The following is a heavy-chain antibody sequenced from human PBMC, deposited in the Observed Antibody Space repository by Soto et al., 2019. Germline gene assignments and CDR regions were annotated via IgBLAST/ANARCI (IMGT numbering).Heavy chain of an antibody. V-gene: IGHV4-39*01. CDR3: ARKGPSSGGSCVTA. CDR2: IYYSGST. D-gene: IGHD2-15*01. Sequence: TLSLTCTVSGGSISSSSYYWGWIRQPPGKGLEWIGSIYYSGSTYYNPSLKSRVTISVDTSKNQFSLKLSSVTAADTAVYYCARKGPSSGGSCVTAWGQGTLVTVSS. J-gene: IGHJ5*02. CDR1: GGSISSSSYY.